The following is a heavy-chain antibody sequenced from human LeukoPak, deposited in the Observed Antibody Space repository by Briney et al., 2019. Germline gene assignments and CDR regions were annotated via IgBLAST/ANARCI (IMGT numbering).Heavy chain of an antibody. CDR2: INPNSGGT. V-gene: IGHV1-2*02. D-gene: IGHD6-13*01. CDR1: GYTFTGYY. CDR3: ARDRIAAAGTLFDY. J-gene: IGHJ4*02. Sequence: ASVKVSCKASGYTFTGYYMHWVRQAPGQGLEWMGWINPNSGGTNYAQKFQGRVTMTRDTSISTAYMELSRLRSDDTAVYYCARDRIAAAGTLFDYWGQGTLVTDSS.